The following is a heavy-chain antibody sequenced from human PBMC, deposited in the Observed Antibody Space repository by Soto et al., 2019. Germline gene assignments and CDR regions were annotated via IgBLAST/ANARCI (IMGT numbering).Heavy chain of an antibody. D-gene: IGHD3-10*01. V-gene: IGHV1-18*01. J-gene: IGHJ4*02. CDR2: ISGLNGNT. CDR1: GYSFSTYG. CDR3: ARDLFGEDGAGYFDY. Sequence: QVHLVQSGVEVKKPGASVKVSCKASGYSFSTYGISLVRQAPGQGLEWMGWISGLNGNTNYAQNLQGRVTMTTDTSTSTAYMELRSLGFDDTAMYYCARDLFGEDGAGYFDYWGQGTLVTVSS.